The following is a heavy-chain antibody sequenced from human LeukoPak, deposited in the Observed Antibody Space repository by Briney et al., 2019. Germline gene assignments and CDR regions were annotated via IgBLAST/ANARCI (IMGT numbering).Heavy chain of an antibody. CDR3: ARRTVTGHAFDI. D-gene: IGHD4-17*01. CDR2: IYSGST. Sequence: SEPLSLTCTVSGGSISSNSYYWGWIRQPPGKGLEWIGSIYSGSTYYNLAIKSRVTISEDTSKNQLSLKLSSVTAADTAVYYCARRTVTGHAFDIWGQGTMVTVSS. J-gene: IGHJ3*02. CDR1: GGSISSNSYY. V-gene: IGHV4-39*01.